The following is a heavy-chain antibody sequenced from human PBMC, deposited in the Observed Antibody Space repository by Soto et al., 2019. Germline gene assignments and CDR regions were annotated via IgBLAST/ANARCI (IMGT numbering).Heavy chain of an antibody. J-gene: IGHJ4*02. CDR1: GYTFTGSY. Sequence: GASVKISCKASGYTFTGSYMHWVRQAPGQGLEWMGIINPIGGSTSYAQKFRGRVTMTRDTSTSTVYMELSSLRSEDTAVFYCATSPATIGWYGNPYYFDYWGQGTLVTVSS. CDR3: ATSPATIGWYGNPYYFDY. CDR2: INPIGGST. V-gene: IGHV1-46*01. D-gene: IGHD6-19*01.